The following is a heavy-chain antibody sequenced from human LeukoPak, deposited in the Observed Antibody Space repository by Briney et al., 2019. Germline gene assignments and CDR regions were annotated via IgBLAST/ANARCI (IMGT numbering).Heavy chain of an antibody. V-gene: IGHV3-23*01. Sequence: GGSLRLSCAASGFTFSSYAMSWVRQAPGKGLEWVSAISGSGGSTYYADSMKGRFTISRDNSKNTLYLQMNSLRAEDTAVYYCARDAGDGYNYFDYWGQGTLVTVSS. D-gene: IGHD5-24*01. J-gene: IGHJ4*02. CDR3: ARDAGDGYNYFDY. CDR2: ISGSGGST. CDR1: GFTFSSYA.